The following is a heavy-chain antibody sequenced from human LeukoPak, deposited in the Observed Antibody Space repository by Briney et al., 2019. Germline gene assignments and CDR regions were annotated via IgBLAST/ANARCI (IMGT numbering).Heavy chain of an antibody. J-gene: IGHJ3*02. D-gene: IGHD4-17*01. V-gene: IGHV4-4*07. CDR2: IYTSGST. CDR3: ARDFADYETHDAFDI. CDR1: GGSISSYY. Sequence: SETLSLTCTVSGGSISSYYWSWIRQPAGKGLEWIGRIYTSGSTNYNPSLKSRVTMSVDTSKNQFSLKLSSVTAADTAVYYCARDFADYETHDAFDIWGQGTMVTVSS.